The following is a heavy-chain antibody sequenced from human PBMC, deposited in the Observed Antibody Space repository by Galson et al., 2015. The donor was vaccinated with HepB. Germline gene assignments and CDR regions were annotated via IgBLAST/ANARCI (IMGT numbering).Heavy chain of an antibody. V-gene: IGHV3-23*01. CDR3: ATGTLALSGPSLY. CDR2: ISGSGGST. D-gene: IGHD2-15*01. Sequence: SLRLSCAVSGFTFSSYAMRWVRQAPGKGLEWVSVISGSGGSTYYAGSVKGRFTISRDNSENTLYLQLNSLTAEDTAVYYCATGTLALSGPSLYWGQGTLVIVSS. J-gene: IGHJ4*02. CDR1: GFTFSSYA.